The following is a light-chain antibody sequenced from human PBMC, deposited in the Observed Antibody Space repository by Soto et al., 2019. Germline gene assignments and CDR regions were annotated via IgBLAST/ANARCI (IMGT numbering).Light chain of an antibody. Sequence: DIVMTQSPDYLAVSLGERATINCQSSQSVFYSSDNRNNLTWYQQKPGQPPKLLIYGASIRESGVPDRFSGSGSVTDFTLTISSLQAEDVAVYYCQQYYTTPYTFGQGTKLQIK. CDR1: QSVFYSSDNRNN. V-gene: IGKV4-1*01. CDR2: GAS. CDR3: QQYYTTPYT. J-gene: IGKJ2*01.